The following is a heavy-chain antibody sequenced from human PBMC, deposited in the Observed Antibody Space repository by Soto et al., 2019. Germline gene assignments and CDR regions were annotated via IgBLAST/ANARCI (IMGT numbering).Heavy chain of an antibody. V-gene: IGHV3-74*01. CDR3: VRESGVAADC. Sequence: ESGGVLVQPGGSLRLSCVASGFTFDSHWMHCVRQAPGGGLVWVSRIKTDGYAAAYPDSVKGRFTTYRDNTKNTVYLQMNSPRAEDTALYFCVRESGVAADCWGQGTLVTVSS. D-gene: IGHD6-19*01. J-gene: IGHJ4*02. CDR2: IKTDGYAA. CDR1: GFTFDSHW.